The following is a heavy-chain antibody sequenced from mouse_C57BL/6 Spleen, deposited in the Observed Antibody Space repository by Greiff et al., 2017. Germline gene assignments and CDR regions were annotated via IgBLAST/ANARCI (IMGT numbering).Heavy chain of an antibody. CDR3: ASSGSFYDSSYDYAMDY. Sequence: EVQLQQSGPELVKPGASVKIPCKASGYTFTDYNMDWVKQSHGKSLEWIGDINPDNGGTIYNQKFKGKATLTVVKYSSTAYMELRSLTSEASAVFYCASSGSFYDSSYDYAMDYWGQGTSVTVSS. CDR2: INPDNGGT. V-gene: IGHV1-18*01. D-gene: IGHD1-1*01. J-gene: IGHJ4*01. CDR1: GYTFTDYN.